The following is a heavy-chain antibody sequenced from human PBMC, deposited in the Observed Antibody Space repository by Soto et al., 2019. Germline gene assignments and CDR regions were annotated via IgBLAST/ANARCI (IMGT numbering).Heavy chain of an antibody. Sequence: QPGGSLRLSCAASGFTFSSYGMHWVRQAPGKGLEWVAVIWYDGSNKYYADSVKGRFTISRDNSKNTLYLQMNSLRAEDTAVYYCARAYYYDSSAPFDPWGQGTLVTVSS. V-gene: IGHV3-33*01. CDR1: GFTFSSYG. D-gene: IGHD3-22*01. J-gene: IGHJ5*02. CDR3: ARAYYYDSSAPFDP. CDR2: IWYDGSNK.